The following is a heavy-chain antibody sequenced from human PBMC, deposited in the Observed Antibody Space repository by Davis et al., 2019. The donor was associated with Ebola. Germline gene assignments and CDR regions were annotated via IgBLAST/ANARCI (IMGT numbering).Heavy chain of an antibody. D-gene: IGHD2-2*01. CDR3: ARERCSSTSCYSIFDY. V-gene: IGHV1-2*04. Sequence: ASVKVSCKASGYTFTGYYMHWVRQAPGQGLEWMGWINPNSGGTNYAQKFQGWVTMTRDTSISTAYMELSRLRSNDTAVYYCARERCSSTSCYSIFDYWGQGTLVTVSS. CDR2: INPNSGGT. CDR1: GYTFTGYY. J-gene: IGHJ4*02.